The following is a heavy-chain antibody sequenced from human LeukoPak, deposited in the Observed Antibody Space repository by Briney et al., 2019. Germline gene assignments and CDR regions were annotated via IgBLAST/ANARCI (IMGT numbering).Heavy chain of an antibody. CDR1: GFTFSSYA. J-gene: IGHJ4*02. D-gene: IGHD4-23*01. Sequence: GGSLRLSRAASGFTFSSYAMHWVRQAPGKGLEWVAVISYRGSNKYYTDSVKGRFTISRDNSKNTLYLQMNSLRPEDTAVYYCARGAHYDDYGGGYFDYWGQGTLVTVSS. CDR2: ISYRGSNK. CDR3: ARGAHYDDYGGGYFDY. V-gene: IGHV3-30*04.